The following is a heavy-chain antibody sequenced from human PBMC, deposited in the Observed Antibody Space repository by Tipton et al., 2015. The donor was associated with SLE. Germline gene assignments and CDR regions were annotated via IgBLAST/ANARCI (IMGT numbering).Heavy chain of an antibody. CDR1: GGSFSGYY. D-gene: IGHD6-13*01. CDR3: ARSLLAAAGPWDY. J-gene: IGHJ4*02. V-gene: IGHV4-34*01. CDR2: INHSGST. Sequence: TLSLTCAVYGGSFSGYYWSWIRQPPGKGLEWIGEINHSGSTNYNPSLKGRVTISVDTSKNQFSLKLSSVTAADTAVYYCARSLLAAAGPWDYWGQGTLVTVSS.